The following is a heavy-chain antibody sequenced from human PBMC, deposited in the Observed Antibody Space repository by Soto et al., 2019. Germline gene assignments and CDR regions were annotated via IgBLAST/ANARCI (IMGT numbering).Heavy chain of an antibody. CDR1: GGSISSGDYC. CDR3: ASSGSYSAIDY. D-gene: IGHD1-26*01. Sequence: SETLSLTCTVSGGSISSGDYCWSWIRQPPGKGLEWIGYIYYSGNTYYNPSLKSRVTISVDTSKNQFSLKLSSVTAADTAVYYCASSGSYSAIDYWGQGTLVTVSS. J-gene: IGHJ4*02. V-gene: IGHV4-30-4*01. CDR2: IYYSGNT.